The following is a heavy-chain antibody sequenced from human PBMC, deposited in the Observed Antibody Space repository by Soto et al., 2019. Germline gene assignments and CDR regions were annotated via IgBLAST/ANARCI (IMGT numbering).Heavy chain of an antibody. V-gene: IGHV3-30-3*01. CDR2: ISYDGSNK. Sequence: QVQLVESGGGVVQPGRSLRLSCAASGFTFSSYAMHWVRQAPGKGLEWVAVISYDGSNKYYADSVKGRFTISRDNSKNTLYLPMNSLRAEDTAVYYCARDLGTGTTSYYYYGMDVWGQGTTVTVSS. CDR1: GFTFSSYA. CDR3: ARDLGTGTTSYYYYGMDV. J-gene: IGHJ6*02. D-gene: IGHD1-7*01.